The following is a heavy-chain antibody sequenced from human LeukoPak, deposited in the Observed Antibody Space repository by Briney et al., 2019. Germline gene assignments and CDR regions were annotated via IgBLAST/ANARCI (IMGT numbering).Heavy chain of an antibody. D-gene: IGHD1-1*01. Sequence: PGGSLRLSCAASGFTFSDYYMSWIRQAPGKGPEWVSYISSSSSYTNYADSVKGRFTISRDTSRNTLYLQMNSLRAEDTAVYNCARHSSQGTFDNWGQGTLVTVSS. CDR2: ISSSSSYT. CDR3: ARHSSQGTFDN. CDR1: GFTFSDYY. J-gene: IGHJ4*02. V-gene: IGHV3-11*03.